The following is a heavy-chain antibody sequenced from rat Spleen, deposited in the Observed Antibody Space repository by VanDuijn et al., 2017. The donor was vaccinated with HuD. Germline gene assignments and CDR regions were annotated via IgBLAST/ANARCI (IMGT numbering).Heavy chain of an antibody. Sequence: EVQLVESGGGLVQPGGSLKLSCEASGFTFNNYWMTWIRQAPGKGLEWIASITNTGGSIYYLDSVKGRFTIFRDKAKSTLYLQMDSLRSEDTATYYCSTLDYWGQGVMVTVSS. V-gene: IGHV5-31*01. CDR1: GFTFNNYW. CDR2: ITNTGGSI. J-gene: IGHJ2*01. CDR3: STLDY.